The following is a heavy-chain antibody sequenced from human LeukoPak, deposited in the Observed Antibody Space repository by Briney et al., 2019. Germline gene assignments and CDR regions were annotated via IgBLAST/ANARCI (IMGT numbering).Heavy chain of an antibody. J-gene: IGHJ6*02. CDR2: INAGNGNT. CDR1: GYTFTSYA. Sequence: APVKVSCKASGYTFTSYAMHWVRQAPGQRLEWMGWINAGNGNTKYSQKFQGRVTITRDTSASTAYMELSSLRSEDTAVYYCARHGYCSSTSCPYYYYGMDVWGQGTTVTVSS. V-gene: IGHV1-3*01. D-gene: IGHD2-2*01. CDR3: ARHGYCSSTSCPYYYYGMDV.